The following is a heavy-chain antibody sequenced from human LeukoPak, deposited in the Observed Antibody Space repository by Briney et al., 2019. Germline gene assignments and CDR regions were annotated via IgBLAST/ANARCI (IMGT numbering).Heavy chain of an antibody. D-gene: IGHD6-19*01. CDR3: AKEVAGFDY. V-gene: IGHV3-30*18. J-gene: IGHJ4*02. CDR1: GFTFSSYG. CDR2: ISYDGSNK. Sequence: GGSLRLSCAASGFTFSSYGMHWVRQAPGKGLEWVAVISYDGSNKYYADSVKGRFTISRDNSKNTLYLQMNSLRAEDTAVYYCAKEVAGFDYWGQGTLVTVSS.